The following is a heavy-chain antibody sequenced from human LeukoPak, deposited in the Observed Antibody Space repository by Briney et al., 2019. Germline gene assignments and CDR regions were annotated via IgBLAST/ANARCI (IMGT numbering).Heavy chain of an antibody. V-gene: IGHV3-30*02. Sequence: GGSLRLSCAASGFTFSSYGMHWVRQAPGKGLEWVAFIRYDGSNKYYADSVKGRFTISRDNSKNTLYLQMNSLRAEDTAVYYCAKGKIMTTVTTYPLFDYWGQGTLVTVSS. CDR3: AKGKIMTTVTTYPLFDY. CDR1: GFTFSSYG. J-gene: IGHJ4*02. CDR2: IRYDGSNK. D-gene: IGHD4-17*01.